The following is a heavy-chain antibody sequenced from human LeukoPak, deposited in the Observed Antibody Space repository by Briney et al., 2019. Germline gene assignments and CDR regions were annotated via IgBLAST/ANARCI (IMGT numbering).Heavy chain of an antibody. D-gene: IGHD3-10*01. CDR1: VSTCTGYG. CDR3: ARESMVRGVIALLRYYYYGMDV. CDR2: ISAYNHKT. J-gene: IGHJ6*02. V-gene: IGHV1-18*01. Sequence: ASENLSFTSSVSTCTGYGNSWVRKAPRQGLEWVGWISAYNHKTNYAQKLQGRVTMTTDTSTSTAYMELRSLRSDDTAVYYCARESMVRGVIALLRYYYYGMDVWGQGTTVTVSS.